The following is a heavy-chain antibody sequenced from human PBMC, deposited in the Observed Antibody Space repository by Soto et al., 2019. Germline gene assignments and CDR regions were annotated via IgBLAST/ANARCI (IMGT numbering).Heavy chain of an antibody. CDR2: ISYDGSNK. Sequence: PGGSLRLSCAASGFTFSSYGMHWVRQAPGKGLEWAAVISYDGSNKYYADSVKGRFTISRDNSKNTLYLQMNSLRAEDTAVYYCANPRIPYYDSSGYPGDDAFDIWGQGTMVTVSS. CDR3: ANPRIPYYDSSGYPGDDAFDI. J-gene: IGHJ3*02. CDR1: GFTFSSYG. V-gene: IGHV3-30*18. D-gene: IGHD3-22*01.